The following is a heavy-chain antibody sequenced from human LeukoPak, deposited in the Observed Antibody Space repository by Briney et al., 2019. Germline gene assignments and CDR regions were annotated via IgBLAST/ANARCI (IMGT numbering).Heavy chain of an antibody. J-gene: IGHJ4*02. CDR3: ARDSSGDYYEVYYFDY. D-gene: IGHD3-22*01. CDR1: GGSLSGYY. CDR2: INHSGST. Sequence: SETLSLTCAVSGGSLSGYYCTWIRQPPGKGLEWIGEINHSGSTNYNPSLKSRVTISVDTSKNQFSLKLSSVTAADTAVYYCARDSSGDYYEVYYFDYWGQGTLVTISS. V-gene: IGHV4-34*01.